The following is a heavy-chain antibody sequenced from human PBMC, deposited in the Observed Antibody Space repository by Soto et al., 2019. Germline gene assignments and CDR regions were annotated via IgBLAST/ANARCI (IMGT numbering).Heavy chain of an antibody. Sequence: GESLKISCKGSGYSFTSYWIGWVRQMPGKGLEWMGIIYPGDSDTRYSPSFQGQVTISADKSISTAYLQRSSLKTSDTAMYYCTRLVFSSTSCYSRLFLGGNCFDPWGQGTLVTVSS. CDR2: IYPGDSDT. D-gene: IGHD2-2*02. CDR1: GYSFTSYW. V-gene: IGHV5-51*01. CDR3: TRLVFSSTSCYSRLFLGGNCFDP. J-gene: IGHJ5*02.